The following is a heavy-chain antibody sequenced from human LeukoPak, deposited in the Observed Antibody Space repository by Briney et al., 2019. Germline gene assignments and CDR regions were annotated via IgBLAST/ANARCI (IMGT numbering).Heavy chain of an antibody. V-gene: IGHV4-59*01. D-gene: IGHD5-18*01. CDR3: ARGGGYSYGYASGYYYYYYMDV. J-gene: IGHJ6*03. CDR1: GGSISSYY. Sequence: PSETLSLTCTVSGGSISSYYWSWIRQPPGKGLEWIGYIYYSGSTNYNPSLKSRVTISVDTSKNQFSLKLSSVTAADTAVYYCARGGGYSYGYASGYYYYYYMDVWGKGTTVTVSS. CDR2: IYYSGST.